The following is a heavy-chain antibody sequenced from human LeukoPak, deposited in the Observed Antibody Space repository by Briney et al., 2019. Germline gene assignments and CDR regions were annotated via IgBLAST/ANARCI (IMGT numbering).Heavy chain of an antibody. J-gene: IGHJ4*02. Sequence: PGGSLRLSCVASGFTFSSYWMHWVRQASGKGLVWVSRINSDESSASYADSVKGRFTISRDNAKNTLYLQMNSLRAEDTAVYYCAREYNWDYPFDYWGQGTLVTVSS. CDR2: INSDESSA. CDR3: AREYNWDYPFDY. D-gene: IGHD1-7*01. V-gene: IGHV3-74*01. CDR1: GFTFSSYW.